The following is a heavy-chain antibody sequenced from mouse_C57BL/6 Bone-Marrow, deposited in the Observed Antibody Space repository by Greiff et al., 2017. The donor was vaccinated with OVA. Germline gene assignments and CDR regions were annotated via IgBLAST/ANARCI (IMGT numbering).Heavy chain of an antibody. CDR3: TGGDYGSPYFDY. D-gene: IGHD1-1*01. V-gene: IGHV1-15*01. CDR1: GYTFTDYE. J-gene: IGHJ2*01. CDR2: IDPETGGT. Sequence: VQLQQSGAELVRPGASVTLSCKASGYTFTDYEMHWVKQTPVHGLEWIGAIDPETGGTAYNQKFKGKAILTADKSSSTAYMELRSLTSEDSAVYYCTGGDYGSPYFDYWGQGTTLTVSS.